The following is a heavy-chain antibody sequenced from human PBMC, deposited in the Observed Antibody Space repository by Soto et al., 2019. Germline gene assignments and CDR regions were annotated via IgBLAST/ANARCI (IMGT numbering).Heavy chain of an antibody. D-gene: IGHD6-6*01. Sequence: WGSLRLSCAASGFTVSSNYMSWVRQAPGKGLEWVSVIYSGGSTYYADSVKGRFTISRHNSKNTLYLQMNSLRAEDTAVYYCARDHYSSSYTYYYYYMDVWGKGTTVTVSS. CDR2: IYSGGST. J-gene: IGHJ6*03. V-gene: IGHV3-53*04. CDR1: GFTVSSNY. CDR3: ARDHYSSSYTYYYYYMDV.